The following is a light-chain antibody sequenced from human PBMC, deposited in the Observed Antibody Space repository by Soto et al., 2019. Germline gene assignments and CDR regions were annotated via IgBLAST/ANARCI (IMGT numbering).Light chain of an antibody. J-gene: IGKJ1*01. CDR2: GAS. V-gene: IGKV3-11*01. Sequence: EVVLTQSPATLSVSPGERATLSCRASETVSGNLAWYQQRPGQAPRLLISGASNRATGIPDRFSGSGSGTDFTLTISRLEPEDFAVYYCQLHGTSPKPFGRGTKVDIK. CDR3: QLHGTSPKP. CDR1: ETVSGN.